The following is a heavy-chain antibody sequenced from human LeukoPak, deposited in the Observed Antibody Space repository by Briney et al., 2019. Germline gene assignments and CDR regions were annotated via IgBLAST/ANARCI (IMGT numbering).Heavy chain of an antibody. CDR1: GGSISSSSYY. CDR3: ARDYYGSGTFDY. D-gene: IGHD3-10*01. J-gene: IGHJ4*02. Sequence: SETLSLTCTVSGGSISSSSYYWGWIRQPPGKGLEWIGSIYYSGSTYYNPSLKSRVTISVDTSKNQFSLKLSSVTAADTAVYHCARDYYGSGTFDYWGQGTLVTVSS. V-gene: IGHV4-39*07. CDR2: IYYSGST.